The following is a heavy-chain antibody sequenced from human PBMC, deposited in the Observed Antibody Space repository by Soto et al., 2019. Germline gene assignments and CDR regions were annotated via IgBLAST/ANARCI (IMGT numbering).Heavy chain of an antibody. CDR2: MNPNSGNT. CDR1: GYTFTIYD. CDR3: ARVSFRPDCGGGSCGLVNWFDP. V-gene: IGHV1-8*01. J-gene: IGHJ5*02. Sequence: GASVKVSCKASGYTFTIYDVNWVRQATGQGLEWMGWMNPNSGNTGYAQKFQGRVTMTSNTSISTAYMELSSLRSEDTAVYYCARVSFRPDCGGGSCGLVNWFDPLGQGSLVTVS. D-gene: IGHD2-15*01.